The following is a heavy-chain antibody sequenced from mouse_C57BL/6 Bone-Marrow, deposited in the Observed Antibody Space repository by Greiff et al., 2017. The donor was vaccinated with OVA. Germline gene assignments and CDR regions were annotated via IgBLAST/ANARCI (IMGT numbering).Heavy chain of an antibody. CDR3: ALTGTGFDY. CDR2: IYPRSGNT. J-gene: IGHJ2*01. V-gene: IGHV1-81*01. Sequence: QVQLQQSGAELARPGASVKLSCKASGYTFTSYGISWVKQRTGQGLEWIGEIYPRSGNTYYNEKFKGKATLTADKSSSPAYMELRILTSEYSAVYFCALTGTGFDYWGQGTTLTVSS. CDR1: GYTFTSYG. D-gene: IGHD4-1*01.